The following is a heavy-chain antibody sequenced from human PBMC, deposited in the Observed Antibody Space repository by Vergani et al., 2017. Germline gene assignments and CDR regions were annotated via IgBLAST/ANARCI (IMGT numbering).Heavy chain of an antibody. CDR1: GFTFSSYG. CDR3: WFXDSSGYNRVDAFDI. D-gene: IGHD3-22*01. Sequence: QVQLVESGGGVVQPGGSLRLSCAASGFTFSSYGMHWVRQAPGKGLEWVAFIRYDGSNKYYADSVKGRFTISRDNSKNTLYLQMNSLRAEDTAVYYCWFXDSSGYNRVDAFDIWGQGTMVTVSS. V-gene: IGHV3-30*02. CDR2: IRYDGSNK. J-gene: IGHJ3*02.